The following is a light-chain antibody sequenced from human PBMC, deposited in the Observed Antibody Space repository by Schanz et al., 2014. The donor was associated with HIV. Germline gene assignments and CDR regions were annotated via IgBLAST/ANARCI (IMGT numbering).Light chain of an antibody. V-gene: IGLV1-40*01. CDR1: TSNIGAGYD. J-gene: IGLJ2*01. CDR2: GNT. Sequence: QSVLTQPPSVSGAPGQRVTISCIGSTSNIGAGYDVHWYQQLPGAAPKLLIYGNTNRPSGVSNRFSGSKSGNTASLTISGLQAEDEADYYCSSYTTSSTLVFGGGTKPTVL. CDR3: SSYTTSSTLV.